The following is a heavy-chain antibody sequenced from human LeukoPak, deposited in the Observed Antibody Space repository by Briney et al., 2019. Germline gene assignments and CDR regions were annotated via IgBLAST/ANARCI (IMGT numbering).Heavy chain of an antibody. CDR3: ASFVVVVAATDY. CDR1: GVTLSSYA. D-gene: IGHD2-15*01. CDR2: ISSSGSGGNT. Sequence: GGSLRLSCAASGVTLSSYAMSWARQAPGKGLEWVSGISSSGSGGNTYYADSVKDRFTISRDNSKNTLYLQMNSLRAEDTAVYYCASFVVVVAATDYWGQGTLVTVSS. J-gene: IGHJ4*02. V-gene: IGHV3-23*01.